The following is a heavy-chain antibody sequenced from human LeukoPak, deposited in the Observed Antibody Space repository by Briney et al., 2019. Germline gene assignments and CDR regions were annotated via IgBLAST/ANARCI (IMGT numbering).Heavy chain of an antibody. D-gene: IGHD6-13*01. CDR1: GFIFTSHG. CDR3: ARGPYSSTWYYFEY. Sequence: GRSLRLSCAASGFIFTSHGMHWVRQAPGKGLEWVAVIWFDGSNQFYADSVKGRFTISRDNSKNTLYLQMNSLRAEDTAVYYCARGPYSSTWYYFEYWGQGTLITVSS. J-gene: IGHJ4*02. V-gene: IGHV3-33*01. CDR2: IWFDGSNQ.